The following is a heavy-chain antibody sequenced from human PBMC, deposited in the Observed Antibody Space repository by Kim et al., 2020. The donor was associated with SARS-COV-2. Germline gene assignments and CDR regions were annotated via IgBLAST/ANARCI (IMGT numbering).Heavy chain of an antibody. J-gene: IGHJ5*02. CDR2: IGTAGDT. D-gene: IGHD6-6*01. CDR3: ARGRSSSSLNWFDP. V-gene: IGHV3-13*01. CDR1: GFTFSSYD. Sequence: GGSLRLSCAASGFTFSSYDMHWVRQATGKGLEWVSAIGTAGDTYYPGSVKGQFTISRENAKNSLYLQMNSLRAGDTAVYYCARGRSSSSLNWFDPWGQGTLVTVSS.